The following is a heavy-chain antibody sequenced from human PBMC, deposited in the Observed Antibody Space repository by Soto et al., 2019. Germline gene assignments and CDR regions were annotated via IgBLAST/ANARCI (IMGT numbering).Heavy chain of an antibody. CDR3: ARDTGYSSSWYLGERDYYYYMDV. J-gene: IGHJ6*03. D-gene: IGHD6-13*01. V-gene: IGHV4-59*01. Sequence: SETLSLTCTVSGGSISSYYWSWIRQPPGKGLEWIGYIYYSGSTNYNPSLKSRVTISVDTSKNQFSLKLSSVTAADTAVYYCARDTGYSSSWYLGERDYYYYMDVWGKGTTVTVSS. CDR1: GGSISSYY. CDR2: IYYSGST.